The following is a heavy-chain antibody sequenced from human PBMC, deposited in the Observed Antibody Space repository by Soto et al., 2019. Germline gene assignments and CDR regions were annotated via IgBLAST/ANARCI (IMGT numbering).Heavy chain of an antibody. CDR1: GYGFTTYG. CDR2: ISAHNGNT. Sequence: QVHLVQSGAEVKKPGASVKVSCKGSGYGFTTYGITWVRQAPGQGLEWMAWISAHNGNTNYAQKLQGRVTVTRDTSTSTAYMELRRLRSDDTAVYFCARGRDGDYWGQGALVTFSS. J-gene: IGHJ4*02. D-gene: IGHD6-6*01. CDR3: ARGRDGDY. V-gene: IGHV1-18*01.